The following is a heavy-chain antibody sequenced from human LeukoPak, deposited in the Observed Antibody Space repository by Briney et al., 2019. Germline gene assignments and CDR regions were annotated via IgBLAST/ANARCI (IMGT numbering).Heavy chain of an antibody. D-gene: IGHD6-13*01. CDR3: ARFAAAGTSDDAFDI. J-gene: IGHJ3*02. V-gene: IGHV1-69*04. CDR2: IIPILGIA. CDR1: GGTFSSYA. Sequence: SVKVSCTASGGTFSSYAISWVRQDPGQGLEGMGRIIPILGIANYAQKFQGRVTITADKSTSTAYMELSSLRSEDTAVYYCARFAAAGTSDDAFDIWGQGTMVTVSS.